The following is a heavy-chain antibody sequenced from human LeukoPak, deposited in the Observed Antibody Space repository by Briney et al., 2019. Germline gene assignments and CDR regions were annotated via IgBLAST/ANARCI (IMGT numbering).Heavy chain of an antibody. CDR1: GGSISSYY. CDR3: ARDARHFDY. Sequence: PSETLSLTCTVSGGSISSYYWSWIRQPPGKGLEWIGYIYCSGSTNYNPSLKSRVTISVDTSKNQFSLKLSSVTAADTAVYYCARDARHFDYWGQGTLVTVSS. J-gene: IGHJ4*02. V-gene: IGHV4-59*01. CDR2: IYCSGST.